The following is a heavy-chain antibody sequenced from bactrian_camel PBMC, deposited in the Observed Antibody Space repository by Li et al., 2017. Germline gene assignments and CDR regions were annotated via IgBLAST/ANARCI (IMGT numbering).Heavy chain of an antibody. CDR2: IVESGKRV. V-gene: IGHV3-2*01. CDR1: GFTFTTEY. J-gene: IGHJ4*01. Sequence: HAQLVESGGGSVQPGGSLRLSCGASGFTFTTEYMSWVRQAPGKGLGWVGNIVESGKRVTYGDSVKGRFTIPRDTAKNSVYLQMNSLTSEDTALYYCATDWPSPGGGDWYFGIGQLGQGTQVTVS. D-gene: IGHD1*01.